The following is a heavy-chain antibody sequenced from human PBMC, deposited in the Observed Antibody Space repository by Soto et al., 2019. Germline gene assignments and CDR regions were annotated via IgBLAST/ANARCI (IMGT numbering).Heavy chain of an antibody. CDR2: IYYSGST. J-gene: IGHJ5*02. Sequence: SETLSLTCTVSGGSISSYYWSWIRQPPGKGLEWIGYIYYSGSTNYNPSLKSRVTISVDTSKNQFSLKLSSVTAADTAVYYCARDHKVTRGYNWFDPWGQGTLVTVSS. D-gene: IGHD4-4*01. V-gene: IGHV4-59*01. CDR1: GGSISSYY. CDR3: ARDHKVTRGYNWFDP.